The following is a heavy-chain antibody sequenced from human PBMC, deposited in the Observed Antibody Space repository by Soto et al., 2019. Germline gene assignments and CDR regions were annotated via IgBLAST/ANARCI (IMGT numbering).Heavy chain of an antibody. Sequence: TSETPSLTFGVSWGHIGNINGWSRVRQPPGKGLEWIGDIYHGATTNYNPSLKSRVTISVDTSKNQFSLKLTSVTAADTAVYYCARDDSQRPATYWGQGTLVTVSS. V-gene: IGHV4-4*02. CDR3: ARDDSQRPATY. CDR1: WGHIGNING. J-gene: IGHJ4*02. D-gene: IGHD1-26*01. CDR2: IYHGATT.